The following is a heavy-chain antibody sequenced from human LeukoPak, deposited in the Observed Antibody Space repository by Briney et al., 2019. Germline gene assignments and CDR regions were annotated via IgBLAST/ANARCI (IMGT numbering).Heavy chain of an antibody. CDR1: GGSISGYY. CDR2: IYYSGST. D-gene: IGHD5-12*01. V-gene: IGHV4-59*01. CDR3: TRGYSGYDPTYFDY. Sequence: PSETLSLTCTVSGGSISGYYWSWIRQPPGKGLGYIGYIYYSGSTNYNPSLKSRVTISVDTSKNQFSLKLSSVTAADTAVYYCTRGYSGYDPTYFDYWGQGTLVTVSS. J-gene: IGHJ4*02.